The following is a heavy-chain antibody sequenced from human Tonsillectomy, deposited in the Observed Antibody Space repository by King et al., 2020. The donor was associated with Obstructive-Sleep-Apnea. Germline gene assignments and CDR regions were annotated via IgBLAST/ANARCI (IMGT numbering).Heavy chain of an antibody. CDR2: IFHSWTT. Sequence: VQLQESGPGLVKPSGTLSLTCAVSGGSMRTRHWWSWVRQAPGKRLEWIGEIFHSWTTNYNPSLKSRVTISVNNSKTQFSLTLTSVTTPDTAIYYCARGREDSSSNWFDPWGQGILVTVSS. J-gene: IGHJ5*02. CDR1: GGSMRTRHW. V-gene: IGHV4-4*02. D-gene: IGHD6-6*01. CDR3: ARGREDSSSNWFDP.